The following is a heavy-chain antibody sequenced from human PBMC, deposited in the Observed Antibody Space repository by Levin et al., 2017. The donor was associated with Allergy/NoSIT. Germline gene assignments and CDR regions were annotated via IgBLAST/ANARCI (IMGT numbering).Heavy chain of an antibody. V-gene: IGHV3-21*01. CDR2: ISSSSSYI. CDR3: ARELVVPGTPNDYGMDV. D-gene: IGHD6-19*01. CDR1: GFTFSSHS. J-gene: IGHJ6*02. Sequence: GGSLRLSCAASGFTFSSHSMDWVRQAPGKGLEWVSSISSSSSYIYYADSVKGRFTISRDNAKNSLYLPMNSLRAEDTAVYYCARELVVPGTPNDYGMDVWGQGTTVTVSS.